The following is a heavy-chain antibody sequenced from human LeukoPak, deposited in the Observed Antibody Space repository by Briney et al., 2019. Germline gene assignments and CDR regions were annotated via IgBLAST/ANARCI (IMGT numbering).Heavy chain of an antibody. CDR1: GGSLSSFF. J-gene: IGHJ4*02. CDR3: ARHGTLGHFDS. D-gene: IGHD3-16*01. Sequence: PSETLSLTCLGSGGSLSSFFWSWIRQPPGKGLEWIGYIHYSESANYNPSLKNRVTLSVDTSKTQFSLKLSSVTAAETAVYYCARHGTLGHFDSWGQGTLVTVSS. CDR2: IHYSESA. V-gene: IGHV4-59*08.